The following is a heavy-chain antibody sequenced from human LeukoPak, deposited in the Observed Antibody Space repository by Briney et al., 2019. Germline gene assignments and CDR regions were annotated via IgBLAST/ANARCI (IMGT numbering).Heavy chain of an antibody. CDR2: IIPIFGTA. D-gene: IGHD5-24*01. CDR1: GGTFSSYA. V-gene: IGHV1-69*13. J-gene: IGHJ6*02. CDR3: ARVKDGYKHYYYGMDV. Sequence: GASVKVSCKASGGTFSSYAISWVRQAPGQGLEWMGGIIPIFGTANYAQKFQGRVTITADESTSTAYMELSSLRSEDTAVYCCARVKDGYKHYYYGMDVWGQGTTVTVSS.